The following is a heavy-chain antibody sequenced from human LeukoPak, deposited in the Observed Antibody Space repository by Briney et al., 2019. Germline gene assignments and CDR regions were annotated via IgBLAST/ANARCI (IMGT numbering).Heavy chain of an antibody. Sequence: PSETLSLTCTVSGGSISSYYWSWIRQPAGKGLEWIGRIYTSGSTNYNPSLKSRVTMSVDTSKNQFSLKLSSVTAADTAVYYCARGGRVRSSPNWFDPWGQGTLVTVSS. CDR2: IYTSGST. CDR3: ARGGRVRSSPNWFDP. CDR1: GGSISSYY. D-gene: IGHD2-21*01. V-gene: IGHV4-4*07. J-gene: IGHJ5*02.